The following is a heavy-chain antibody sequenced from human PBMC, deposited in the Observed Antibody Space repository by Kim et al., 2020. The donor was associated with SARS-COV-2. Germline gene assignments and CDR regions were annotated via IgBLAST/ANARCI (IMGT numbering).Heavy chain of an antibody. Sequence: SETLSLTCAVYGGSFSGYYWSWIRQPPGKGLEWIGEINHSGSTNYNPSLKSRVTISVDTSKNQFSLKLSSVTAADTAVYYCARVGFGFRWNRFGEPKWFDPWGQGTLVTVSS. J-gene: IGHJ5*02. V-gene: IGHV4-34*01. D-gene: IGHD3-10*01. CDR3: ARVGFGFRWNRFGEPKWFDP. CDR1: GGSFSGYY. CDR2: INHSGST.